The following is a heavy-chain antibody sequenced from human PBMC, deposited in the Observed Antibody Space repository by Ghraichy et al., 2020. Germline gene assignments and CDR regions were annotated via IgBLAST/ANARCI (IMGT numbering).Heavy chain of an antibody. V-gene: IGHV3-74*01. CDR2: INRDGSST. CDR1: GFSFSYSW. CDR3: ARVAQDGYNLLDK. D-gene: IGHD5-24*01. Sequence: LSLTCAASGFSFSYSWMHWVRLAPGKGLVWVSRINRDGSSTNYADSVKGRFTISRDNAKNTLYLEMNSLRAEDTAVYYCARVAQDGYNLLDKWGQGTLVTVSS. J-gene: IGHJ4*02.